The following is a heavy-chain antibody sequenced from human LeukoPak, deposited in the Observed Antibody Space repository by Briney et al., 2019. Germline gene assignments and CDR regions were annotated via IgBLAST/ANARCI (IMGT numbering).Heavy chain of an antibody. Sequence: PSQTLSLTCTVSGGSISSGSYYWSWIRRPAGKGLEWIGRIYTSGSTNYNPSLKSRVTISVDTSKNQFSLKLSSVTAADTAVYYCARAWGTAGYDSSGYYSFHWFDPWGQGTLVTVSS. CDR1: GGSISSGSYY. D-gene: IGHD3-22*01. J-gene: IGHJ5*02. V-gene: IGHV4-61*02. CDR3: ARAWGTAGYDSSGYYSFHWFDP. CDR2: IYTSGST.